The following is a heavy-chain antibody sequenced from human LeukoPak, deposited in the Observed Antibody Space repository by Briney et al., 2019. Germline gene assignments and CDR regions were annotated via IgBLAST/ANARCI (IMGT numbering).Heavy chain of an antibody. CDR2: ITSDKTTQ. V-gene: IGHV3-33*01. CDR3: ARHTSDY. D-gene: IGHD2/OR15-2a*01. CDR1: GFTFTTYA. J-gene: IGHJ4*02. Sequence: PGGSLRLSCGVSGFTFTTYAMHWVRQAPGQGLEWVASITSDKTTQVYADSVTGRFTISGDNSKNILYLQMRSLRVEDTGVYFCARHTSDYWGQGTLVFVSA.